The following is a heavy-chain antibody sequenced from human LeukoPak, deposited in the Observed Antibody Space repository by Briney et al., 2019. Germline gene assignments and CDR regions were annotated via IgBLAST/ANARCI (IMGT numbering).Heavy chain of an antibody. CDR2: IYSGGST. Sequence: PGGSLRLSCAASGFTVSSNYMSWVRQAPGKGLEGVSVIYSGGSTYYADSVKGRFTISRDNSKNTLYLQMNSLRAEDTAVYYCARGSDSSGSWIDYWGQGTLVTVSS. V-gene: IGHV3-53*01. J-gene: IGHJ4*02. CDR1: GFTVSSNY. CDR3: ARGSDSSGSWIDY. D-gene: IGHD3-22*01.